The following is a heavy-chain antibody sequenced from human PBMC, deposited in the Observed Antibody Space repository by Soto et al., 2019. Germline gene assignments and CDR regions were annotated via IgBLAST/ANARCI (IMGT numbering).Heavy chain of an antibody. CDR1: GGTFSSYA. Sequence: QVQLVQSGAEVKKPGSSVKVSCKASGGTFSSYAISWVRQAPGQGLEWMGGIIPIFGTANYAQKFQGRVTITADESTSTAYMELSSLGSEDTAVYYCARGVYSSGWVYYYYYYGMDVWGQGTTVTVSS. CDR2: IIPIFGTA. J-gene: IGHJ6*02. V-gene: IGHV1-69*01. D-gene: IGHD6-19*01. CDR3: ARGVYSSGWVYYYYYYGMDV.